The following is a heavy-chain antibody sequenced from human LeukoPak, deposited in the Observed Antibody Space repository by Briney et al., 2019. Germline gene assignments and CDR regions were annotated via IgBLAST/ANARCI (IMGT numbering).Heavy chain of an antibody. Sequence: PGGSLRLSCAASGFTFSSYAMHWVRQAPGKGLEWVAVISYDGSNKYYADSVKGRFTISRDNSKNTLYLQMNSLRAEDTAVYYCAAPEDSSGYYYAFDYWGQGTLATVSS. D-gene: IGHD3-22*01. CDR1: GFTFSSYA. CDR3: AAPEDSSGYYYAFDY. J-gene: IGHJ4*02. V-gene: IGHV3-30*04. CDR2: ISYDGSNK.